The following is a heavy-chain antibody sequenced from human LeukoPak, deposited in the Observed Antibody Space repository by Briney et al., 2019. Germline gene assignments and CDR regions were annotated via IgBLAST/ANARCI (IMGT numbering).Heavy chain of an antibody. V-gene: IGHV3-30*02. D-gene: IGHD2-15*01. CDR3: ARDRIVVQGNYYYYMDV. CDR1: GFTFSSYG. CDR2: IRYDGSNK. J-gene: IGHJ6*03. Sequence: PGGSLRLSCAASGFTFSSYGMHWVRQAPGKGLEWVAFIRYDGSNKYYADSVKGRFTISRDNSKNTLYLQMNSLRAEDTAVYYCARDRIVVQGNYYYYMDVWGKGTTVTVSS.